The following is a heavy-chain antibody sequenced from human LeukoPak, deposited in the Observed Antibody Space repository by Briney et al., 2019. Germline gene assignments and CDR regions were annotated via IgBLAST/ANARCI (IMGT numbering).Heavy chain of an antibody. V-gene: IGHV4-4*02. CDR2: IYHSGST. Sequence: SETLSLTCAVSGGSISSSNWWSWVRRPPGKGLEWIGEIYHSGSTNYNPSLKSRVTISVDKSKNQFSLKLSSVTAADTAVYYCARGYCSSTSCYYYGMDVWGKGTTVTVSS. D-gene: IGHD2-2*01. CDR3: ARGYCSSTSCYYYGMDV. J-gene: IGHJ6*04. CDR1: GGSISSSNW.